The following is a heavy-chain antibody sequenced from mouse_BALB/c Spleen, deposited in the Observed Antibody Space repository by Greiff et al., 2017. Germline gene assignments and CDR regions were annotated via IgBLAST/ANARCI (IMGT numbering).Heavy chain of an antibody. CDR1: GYTFTSYW. Sequence: QVQLQQSGAELVRPGASVKLSCKASGYTFTSYWMNWVKQRPEQGLEWIGRIDPYDSETHYNQKFKDKAILTVDKSSSTAYMQLSSLTSEDSAVYYCARTTARATVYYAMDYWGQGTSVTVSS. J-gene: IGHJ4*01. CDR2: IDPYDSET. CDR3: ARTTARATVYYAMDY. D-gene: IGHD3-2*01. V-gene: IGHV1-52*01.